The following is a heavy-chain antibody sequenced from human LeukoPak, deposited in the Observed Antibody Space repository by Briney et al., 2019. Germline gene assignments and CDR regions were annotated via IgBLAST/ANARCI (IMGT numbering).Heavy chain of an antibody. J-gene: IGHJ5*02. D-gene: IGHD4-11*01. CDR1: GGSISSSNW. CDR3: ARDRWDDYSNSLNWFDP. Sequence: SGTLSLTCAVSGGSISSSNWWSWVRQPPGKGLEWIGEIYHSGSTNYNPSLKSRVTISVDKSKNQFSLKLSSVTAADTAVYYCARDRWDDYSNSLNWFDPWGQGTLVTVSS. CDR2: IYHSGST. V-gene: IGHV4-4*02.